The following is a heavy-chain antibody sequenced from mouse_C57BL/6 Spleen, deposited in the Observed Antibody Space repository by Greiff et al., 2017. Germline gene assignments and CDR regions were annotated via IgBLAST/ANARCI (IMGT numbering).Heavy chain of an antibody. CDR1: GFTFSSSA. J-gene: IGHJ4*01. D-gene: IGHD5-1-1*01. CDR3: ARKYFAMDY. Sequence: DVMLVESGGGLVKPGGSLTLSCTASGFTFSSSAMSWVRQTPEKRLEWVATISDGGSYTYYPDNVQGRFTISRDNAKNNLYLQKTHLKSDDTGMYYCARKYFAMDYWGQGTSVTVSS. V-gene: IGHV5-4*03. CDR2: ISDGGSYT.